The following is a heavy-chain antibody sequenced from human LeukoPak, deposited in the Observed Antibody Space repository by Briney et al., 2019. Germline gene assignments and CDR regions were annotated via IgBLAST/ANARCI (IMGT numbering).Heavy chain of an antibody. J-gene: IGHJ6*03. D-gene: IGHD3-10*01. V-gene: IGHV3-7*01. CDR3: AREGTMVRGVLGYYYYYYMDV. CDR1: GFTFSSYW. Sequence: GGSLRLSCAASGFTFSSYWKSWVRQAPGKGLEWVANIKQDGSEKYYVDSVKGRFTISRDNAKNSLYLQMNSLRAEDTAVYYCAREGTMVRGVLGYYYYYYMDVWGKGTTVTVSS. CDR2: IKQDGSEK.